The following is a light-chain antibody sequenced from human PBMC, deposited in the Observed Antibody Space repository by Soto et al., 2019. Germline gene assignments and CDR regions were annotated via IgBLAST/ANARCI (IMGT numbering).Light chain of an antibody. CDR1: QSVSSY. CDR3: QQYGSSPPIT. Sequence: EIVLTQSPATLSVSPGERATLSCSASQSVSSYLAWYQQKPGQAPRLLIYGASSRATGIPDRFSGSGSGTDFTLTISRLEPEDFAVYYCQQYGSSPPITCGQGTRLEIK. CDR2: GAS. J-gene: IGKJ5*01. V-gene: IGKV3-20*01.